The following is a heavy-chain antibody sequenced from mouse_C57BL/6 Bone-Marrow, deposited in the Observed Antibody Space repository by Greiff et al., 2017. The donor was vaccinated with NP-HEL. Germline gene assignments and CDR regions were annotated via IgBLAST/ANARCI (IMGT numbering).Heavy chain of an antibody. CDR1: GFTFSSYG. CDR3: ARHNYYGSSG. J-gene: IGHJ3*01. V-gene: IGHV5-6*02. Sequence: DVMLVESGGDLVKPGGSLKLSCAASGFTFSSYGMSWVRQTPDKRLEWVATISSGGSYTYYPDSVKGRFTISRDNAKNTLYLQMSSLKSEDTAMYYCARHNYYGSSGWGQGTLVTVSA. D-gene: IGHD1-1*01. CDR2: ISSGGSYT.